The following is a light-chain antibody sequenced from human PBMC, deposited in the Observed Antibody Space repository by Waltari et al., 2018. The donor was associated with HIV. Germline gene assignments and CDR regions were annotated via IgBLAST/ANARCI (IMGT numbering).Light chain of an antibody. Sequence: QSALTQPASVSGSPGHSITISCTGSSSDVGGYNFVSWYQQHPGKAPRVLIYDVTTRPSGVSDRFSGSRSGDTASLTISGLQPEDEADYYCESYTSTSVWVFGGGTRLTVL. J-gene: IGLJ3*02. CDR2: DVT. CDR3: ESYTSTSVWV. V-gene: IGLV2-14*03. CDR1: SSDVGGYNF.